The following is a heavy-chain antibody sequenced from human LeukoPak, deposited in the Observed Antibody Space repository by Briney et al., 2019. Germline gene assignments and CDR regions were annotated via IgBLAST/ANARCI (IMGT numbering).Heavy chain of an antibody. CDR2: INYGGNS. CDR3: ARLAYCSGGSCYSYYFDY. CDR1: GDSISSYY. Sequence: SETLSLTCTVSGDSISSYYWSWIRQPPGKGLEWIGSINYGGNSYYNPSLQSRVTISVDTSKNQFSLRLSSVTAADTAVYYCARLAYCSGGSCYSYYFDYWGQGTLVTVSS. V-gene: IGHV4-39*01. J-gene: IGHJ4*02. D-gene: IGHD2-15*01.